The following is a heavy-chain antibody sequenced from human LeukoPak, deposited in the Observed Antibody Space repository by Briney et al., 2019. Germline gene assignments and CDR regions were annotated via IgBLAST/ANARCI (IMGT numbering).Heavy chain of an antibody. CDR1: GGSISSGSYY. CDR3: ARAVYCSSTSCYDGAWFDP. J-gene: IGHJ5*02. D-gene: IGHD2-2*01. CDR2: IYTSGST. Sequence: PSETLSLTCTVSGGSISSGSYYWSWIRQPAAKGLEWIGRIYTSGSTNYNPSLNSRVTISVDTSKSQFSLKLSSVTAADPAVYYCARAVYCSSTSCYDGAWFDPWGQGTLVTVSS. V-gene: IGHV4-61*02.